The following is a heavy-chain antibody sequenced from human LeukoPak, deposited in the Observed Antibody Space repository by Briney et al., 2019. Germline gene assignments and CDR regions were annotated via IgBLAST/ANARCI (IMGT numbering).Heavy chain of an antibody. CDR3: ARPPTCSDSTSCAPSY. CDR1: GYTFTSYY. J-gene: IGHJ4*02. CDR2: INPSGGST. Sequence: GASVKVSCKASGYTFTSYYMHWVRQAPGQGLEWMGIINPSGGSTSYAQKFQGRVTMTRDTSTSTVYMELSSLRSEDTAVYYCARPPTCSDSTSCAPSYWGQGTLVTVSS. V-gene: IGHV1-46*01. D-gene: IGHD2-2*01.